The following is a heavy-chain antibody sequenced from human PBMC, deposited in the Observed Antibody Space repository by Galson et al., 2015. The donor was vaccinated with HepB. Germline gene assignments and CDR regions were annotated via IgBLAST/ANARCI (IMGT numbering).Heavy chain of an antibody. CDR2: ISSSSSYI. Sequence: SLRLSCAASGFTFSSYSMNWVRQAPGKGLEWVSSISSSSSYIYYADSVKGRFTISRDNAKNSLYLQMNSLRAEDTAVYYCARDAYYDSSGYYYPDYWGQGTLVTVSS. V-gene: IGHV3-21*01. CDR1: GFTFSSYS. J-gene: IGHJ4*02. D-gene: IGHD3-22*01. CDR3: ARDAYYDSSGYYYPDY.